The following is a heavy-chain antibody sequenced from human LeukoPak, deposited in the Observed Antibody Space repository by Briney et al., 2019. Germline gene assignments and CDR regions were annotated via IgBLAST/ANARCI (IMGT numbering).Heavy chain of an antibody. J-gene: IGHJ6*03. CDR1: GFTFSNAW. Sequence: GGSLRLSCAASGFTFSNAWMSWVRQAPGKGLEWVGRIKSKTDGGTTDYAAPVKGRFTISRDDSKNTLYLQMNSLKTEDTAVYYCTTVGVDYSNYFPPLGYYYYMDVWGKGTTVTVSS. CDR2: IKSKTDGGTT. CDR3: TTVGVDYSNYFPPLGYYYYMDV. D-gene: IGHD4-11*01. V-gene: IGHV3-15*01.